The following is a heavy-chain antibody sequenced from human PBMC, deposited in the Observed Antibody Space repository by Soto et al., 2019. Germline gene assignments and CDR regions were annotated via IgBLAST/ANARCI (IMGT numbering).Heavy chain of an antibody. D-gene: IGHD2-15*01. Sequence: EVQLVESGGGLVQPGRSLRLSCAASGFTFDDYAMHWVRQAPGKGLEWVSGISWHSGSIGYADSVKGRFTISRDNAKNSLYLQMNSLRGEDTALYYCAKEKGGGHRYGMDVWGQGTTVTVSS. CDR1: GFTFDDYA. J-gene: IGHJ6*02. CDR3: AKEKGGGHRYGMDV. CDR2: ISWHSGSI. V-gene: IGHV3-9*01.